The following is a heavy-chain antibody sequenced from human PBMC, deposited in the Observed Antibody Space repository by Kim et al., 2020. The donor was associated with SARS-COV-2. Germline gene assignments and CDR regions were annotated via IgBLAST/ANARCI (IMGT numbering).Heavy chain of an antibody. V-gene: IGHV3-11*01. D-gene: IGHD6-13*01. J-gene: IGHJ4*02. CDR3: VGVAVGASSWYYFDS. Sequence: ADSMKGRVTIRRDNAVNSLYLEMDSLRPEDTAVYYCVGVAVGASSWYYFDSWGQGTLVTVSS.